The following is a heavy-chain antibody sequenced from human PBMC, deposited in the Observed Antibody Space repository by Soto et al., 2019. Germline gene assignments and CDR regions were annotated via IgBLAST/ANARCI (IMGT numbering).Heavy chain of an antibody. CDR3: ARVSGYSYGYSFDY. CDR1: GGSITIGGYS. J-gene: IGHJ4*02. Sequence: SETLSLTCDVSGGSITIGGYSWSWIRQPPGKGLEWVGYIYHSGTTYYNPSLKSRVIISVDRSKNQFSLKLSSVTAADTAVYYCARVSGYSYGYSFDYWGLGILVTVSS. CDR2: IYHSGTT. D-gene: IGHD5-18*01. V-gene: IGHV4-30-2*01.